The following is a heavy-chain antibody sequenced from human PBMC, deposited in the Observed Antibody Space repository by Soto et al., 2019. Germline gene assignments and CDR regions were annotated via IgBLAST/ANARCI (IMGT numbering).Heavy chain of an antibody. V-gene: IGHV1-69*01. CDR2: IIPIFGTA. CDR3: ARDVDILNPNWFDP. Sequence: QVQLVQSGAEVKKPGSSVKVSCKASGGTFSSYAISWVRQAPGQGLEWMGGIIPIFGTANYAQKFQGRVTITADESTSTAYMELSSLRPEDKSVYYCARDVDILNPNWFDPWGQETLVTVSS. D-gene: IGHD3-9*01. J-gene: IGHJ5*02. CDR1: GGTFSSYA.